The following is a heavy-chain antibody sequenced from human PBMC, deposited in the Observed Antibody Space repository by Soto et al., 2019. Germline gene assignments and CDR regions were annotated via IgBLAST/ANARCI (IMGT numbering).Heavy chain of an antibody. Sequence: QVQLVQSGAEVKKPGSSVKVSCKVSGDIFISYAISWVRQAPGQWLEWMGGIIPIFGSANYAQKFQDKITITADASTTTAYMELSSLRSEDTAVYYCARGGGYYYDSSGYPNAFDIWGQGTMVTVSS. J-gene: IGHJ3*02. CDR3: ARGGGYYYDSSGYPNAFDI. CDR1: GDIFISYA. CDR2: IIPIFGSA. V-gene: IGHV1-69*12. D-gene: IGHD3-22*01.